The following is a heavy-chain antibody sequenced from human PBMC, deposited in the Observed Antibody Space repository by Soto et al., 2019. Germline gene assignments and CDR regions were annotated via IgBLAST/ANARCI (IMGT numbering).Heavy chain of an antibody. V-gene: IGHV3-30-3*01. CDR1: GFTFSSYA. Sequence: GGSLRLSCAASGFTFSSYAMHWVRQAPGKGLEWVAVISYDGSNKYYADSVKGRFTISRDNSKNTLYLQMNSLRAEDTAVYYCARDQGNLVLMGGMDVWGQGTTVTVSS. CDR2: ISYDGSNK. D-gene: IGHD2-8*01. CDR3: ARDQGNLVLMGGMDV. J-gene: IGHJ6*02.